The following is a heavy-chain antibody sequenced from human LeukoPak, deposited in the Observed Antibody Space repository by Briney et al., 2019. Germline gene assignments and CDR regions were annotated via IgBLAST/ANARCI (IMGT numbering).Heavy chain of an antibody. CDR3: AGYHWNSGVVY. D-gene: IGHD1-7*01. CDR2: ISRSGDTI. V-gene: IGHV3-11*01. Sequence: PGGSLRLSCAASGFTFSDYAMSWIRQAPEQGLEWVSYISRSGDTIDYADSVKGRFSISRDNAKNSLYLQMNSLRAEDTAVYYCAGYHWNSGVVYWGQGTLVTVSS. J-gene: IGHJ4*02. CDR1: GFTFSDYA.